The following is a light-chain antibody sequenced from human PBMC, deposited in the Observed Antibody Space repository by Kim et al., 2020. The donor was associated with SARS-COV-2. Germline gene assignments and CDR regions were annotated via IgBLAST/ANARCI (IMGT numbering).Light chain of an antibody. V-gene: IGKV1-5*03. CDR2: KAS. Sequence: ASVGDRVTITSRASQSIYSDWAWYQQKPGNVPKILIYKASTLERGVPSRFSGSESGTEFTLTISSLQPDDFATYYCQQFYTDPITFGQVTRLEI. J-gene: IGKJ5*01. CDR3: QQFYTDPIT. CDR1: QSIYSD.